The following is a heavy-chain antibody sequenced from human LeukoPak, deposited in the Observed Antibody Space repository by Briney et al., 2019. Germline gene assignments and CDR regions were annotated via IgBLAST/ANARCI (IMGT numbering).Heavy chain of an antibody. D-gene: IGHD3-10*01. CDR2: ISSSGSTI. J-gene: IGHJ4*02. CDR3: ARPYYYGSGSYYPQDY. Sequence: PGGSLRLSCAASGFTFSSYEMNWVRQAPGKGLEWVSYISSSGSTIYYADSVKGRFTISRDNAKNSLYLQMNGLRAEDTAVYYCARPYYYGSGSYYPQDYWGQGTLVTVSS. CDR1: GFTFSSYE. V-gene: IGHV3-48*03.